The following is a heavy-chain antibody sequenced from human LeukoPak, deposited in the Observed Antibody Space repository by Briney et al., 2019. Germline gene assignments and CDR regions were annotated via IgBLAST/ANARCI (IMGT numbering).Heavy chain of an antibody. CDR1: GGSISSSSHN. CDR2: IYYSGTT. J-gene: IGHJ4*02. CDR3: ARHDRIIASPLV. Sequence: SETLSLTCIVSGGSISSSSHNWGWIRQPPGKGLEWIGSIYYSGTTYYSPSLKSRLTISVDTSKNQFSLKLSSVTAVDTAVYYCARHDRIIASPLVWGQGILVTVSS. V-gene: IGHV4-39*01. D-gene: IGHD6-13*01.